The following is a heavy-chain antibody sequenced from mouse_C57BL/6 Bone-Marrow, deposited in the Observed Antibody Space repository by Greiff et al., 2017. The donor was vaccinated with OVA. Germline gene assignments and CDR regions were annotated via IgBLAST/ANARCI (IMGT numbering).Heavy chain of an antibody. J-gene: IGHJ4*01. CDR1: GYTFTSYW. D-gene: IGHD1-1*01. V-gene: IGHV1-52*01. CDR2: IDPSDSET. CDR3: ARGGGSTAVGGYAMDY. Sequence: QVQLQQPGAELVRPGSSVKLSCKASGYTFTSYWMHWVKQRPIQGLEWIGNIDPSDSETHYNQKFKDKATLTVDKSSSTAYMQLSSLTSEDSAVYYGARGGGSTAVGGYAMDYWGQGTSVTVSS.